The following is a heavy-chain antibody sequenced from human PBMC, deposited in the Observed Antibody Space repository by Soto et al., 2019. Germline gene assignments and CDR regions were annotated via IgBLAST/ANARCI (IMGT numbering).Heavy chain of an antibody. CDR1: GYTVTGYY. CDR3: ARGVYYYGMDV. V-gene: IGHV1-2*02. Sequence: ASVKVSCKASGYTVTGYYMHWVRQAPGQGLEWMGWINPNSGDTNSAQKFQGRVTMTRDTSISTVYMELSGLRSDDTAVYYCARGVYYYGMDVWGQGTSVTVSS. CDR2: INPNSGDT. J-gene: IGHJ6*02.